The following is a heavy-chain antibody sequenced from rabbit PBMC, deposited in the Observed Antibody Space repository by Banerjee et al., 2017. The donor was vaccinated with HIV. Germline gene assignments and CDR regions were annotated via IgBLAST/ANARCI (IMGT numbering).Heavy chain of an antibody. Sequence: QEQLEESGGGLVKPEGSLTLTCTASGFSFSSSYYMCWVRQAPGKGLEWIACIYAGSSGSTYYASWAKGRFTISSHNAQNTLYLQLNSLTAADTATYFCARIGTSGWGEWTYYFDLWGQGTLVTVS. CDR2: IYAGSSGST. D-gene: IGHD4-1*01. V-gene: IGHV1S45*01. J-gene: IGHJ4*01. CDR1: GFSFSSSYY. CDR3: ARIGTSGWGEWTYYFDL.